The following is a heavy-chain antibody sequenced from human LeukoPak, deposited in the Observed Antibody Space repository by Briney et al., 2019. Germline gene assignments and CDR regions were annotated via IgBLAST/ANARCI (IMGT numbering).Heavy chain of an antibody. D-gene: IGHD5-18*01. CDR1: GGSFSGYY. CDR2: INHSGST. Sequence: SETLSLTCAVYGGSFSGYYWSWIRQPPGKGLEWIGEINHSGSTNYNPSLKSRVTISVDTSKNQFSLKLSSVTAADTAVYYCARQPVGYSYNDAFDIWGQGTMVTVSS. J-gene: IGHJ3*02. V-gene: IGHV4-34*01. CDR3: ARQPVGYSYNDAFDI.